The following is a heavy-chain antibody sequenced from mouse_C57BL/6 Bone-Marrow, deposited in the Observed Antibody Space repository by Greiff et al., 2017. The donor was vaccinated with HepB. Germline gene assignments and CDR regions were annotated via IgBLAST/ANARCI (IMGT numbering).Heavy chain of an antibody. CDR2: IHPNSGST. CDR1: GYTFTSYW. J-gene: IGHJ3*01. Sequence: QVQLQQPGAELVKPGASVKLSCKASGYTFTSYWMPWVKQRPGQGLEWIGMIHPNSGSTNYNEKFKSKATLTVDKSSSTAYMQLSSLTSEDSAVYYCAREDYYGSSYVGAWFAYWGQGTLVTVSA. V-gene: IGHV1-64*01. CDR3: AREDYYGSSYVGAWFAY. D-gene: IGHD1-1*01.